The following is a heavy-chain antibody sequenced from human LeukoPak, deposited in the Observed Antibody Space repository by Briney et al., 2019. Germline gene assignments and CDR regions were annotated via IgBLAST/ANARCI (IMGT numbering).Heavy chain of an antibody. V-gene: IGHV1-69*01. J-gene: IGHJ5*02. D-gene: IGHD4-17*01. CDR1: RGTFISYA. CDR3: ARGALNYGDYVLPNWFDP. Sequence: SVKVSCKASRGTFISYAISWVRQAPGQGLEWMGGIIPIFGTANYAQKFQGRVTITADESTSTAYMELSSLRSEDTAVYYCARGALNYGDYVLPNWFDPWGQGTLVTVSS. CDR2: IIPIFGTA.